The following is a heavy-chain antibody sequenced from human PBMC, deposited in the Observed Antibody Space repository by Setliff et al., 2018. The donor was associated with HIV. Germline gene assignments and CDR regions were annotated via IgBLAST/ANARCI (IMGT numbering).Heavy chain of an antibody. CDR1: GGTFSSYA. CDR2: IIPIYGTP. CDR3: ARGGRGFHDGYTLYYYYMDV. J-gene: IGHJ6*03. D-gene: IGHD5-18*01. Sequence: ASVKVSCKASGGTFSSYAITWVRQAPGQGPEWMGGIIPIYGTPNYAQKLQGRVTFTTDTSTSTAYMELRSLRSDDTAVYYCARGGRGFHDGYTLYYYYMDVWGKGTTVTV. V-gene: IGHV1-69*05.